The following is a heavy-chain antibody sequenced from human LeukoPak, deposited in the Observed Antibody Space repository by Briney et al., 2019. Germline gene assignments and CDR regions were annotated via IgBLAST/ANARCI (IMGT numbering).Heavy chain of an antibody. CDR3: ARGGGVGVEMATTDYDY. Sequence: GGSLRLSCAASGFTFSSYAMTWVRQAPGKGLEWVSTINNNGGSTFYADSVKGRFTISKDNSKNTLYLQMNSLRAEDTAVYYCARGGGVGVEMATTDYDYWGQGTLVTVSS. D-gene: IGHD5-24*01. J-gene: IGHJ4*02. CDR1: GFTFSSYA. CDR2: INNNGGST. V-gene: IGHV3-23*01.